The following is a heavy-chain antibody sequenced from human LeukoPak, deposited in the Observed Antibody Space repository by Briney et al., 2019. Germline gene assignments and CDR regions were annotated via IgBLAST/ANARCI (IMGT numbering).Heavy chain of an antibody. CDR3: ARGGQLPLDY. J-gene: IGHJ4*02. V-gene: IGHV4-30-2*01. CDR1: GGSISSGGYS. D-gene: IGHD2-2*01. CDR2: IYHSGST. Sequence: SQTLSLTCAVSGGSISSGGYSWSWIRQPPGKCLEWIGYIYHSGSTYYNPSLKSRVTISVDRSKNQFSLKLSSVTAADTAVYYCARGGQLPLDYWGQGTLVTVSS.